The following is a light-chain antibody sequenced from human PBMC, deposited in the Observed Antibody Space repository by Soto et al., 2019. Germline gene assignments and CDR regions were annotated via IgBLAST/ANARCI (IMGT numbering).Light chain of an antibody. J-gene: IGKJ5*01. CDR1: QSVSSY. V-gene: IGKV3-11*01. Sequence: EIVLTQSPATLSLSPGERATLSCRASQSVSSYLAWYQQKPGQAPRLLIYDASNRATGIPARFSVSGSGTDFTLTISSLEPEDFAVYYCQQRSNWITFGKGTRLEIK. CDR3: QQRSNWIT. CDR2: DAS.